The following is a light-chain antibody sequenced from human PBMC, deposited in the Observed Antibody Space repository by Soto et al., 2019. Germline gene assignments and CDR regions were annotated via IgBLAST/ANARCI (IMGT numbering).Light chain of an antibody. Sequence: AIQMTQSPSSVSASVGDRVTITCRASKGIRNELGWYQQKPGKAPKLLIYSASSLQSGVPSRFSGSGSGTDFILTISGLQPEDFATYFCLQDFTYPRTLGQGTKV. CDR3: LQDFTYPRT. J-gene: IGKJ1*01. CDR2: SAS. CDR1: KGIRNE. V-gene: IGKV1-6*01.